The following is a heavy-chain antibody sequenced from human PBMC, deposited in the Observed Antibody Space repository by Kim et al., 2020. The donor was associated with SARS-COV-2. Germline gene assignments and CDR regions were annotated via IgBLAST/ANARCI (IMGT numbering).Heavy chain of an antibody. CDR3: AKDLEGILLGDFQH. D-gene: IGHD3-10*01. V-gene: IGHV3-9*01. Sequence: ADSVKGRFTISRDNAKNSLYLQMNSLRAEDTALYYCAKDLEGILLGDFQHWGQGTLVTVSS. J-gene: IGHJ1*01.